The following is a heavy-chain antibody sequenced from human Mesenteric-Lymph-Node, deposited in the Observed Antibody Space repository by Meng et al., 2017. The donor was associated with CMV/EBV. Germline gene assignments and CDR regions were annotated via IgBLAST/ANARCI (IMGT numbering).Heavy chain of an antibody. CDR2: IDPNSGGT. D-gene: IGHD3-3*01. CDR3: ARGAYDFWSGYGY. Sequence: ASVKVSCKASGYTFTSYDINWVRQATGQGLEWMGWIDPNSGGTNYAQKFQGRVTMTRDTSISTVYMELSRLRSDDTAVYYCARGAYDFWSGYGYWGQGTLVTVSS. CDR1: GYTFTSYD. V-gene: IGHV1-2*02. J-gene: IGHJ4*02.